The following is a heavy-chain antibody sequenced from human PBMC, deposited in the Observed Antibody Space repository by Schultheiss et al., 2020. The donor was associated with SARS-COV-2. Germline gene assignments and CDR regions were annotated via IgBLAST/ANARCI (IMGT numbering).Heavy chain of an antibody. V-gene: IGHV3-33*01. CDR3: ARLPLYYYYGMDV. CDR1: GFTFSSYG. CDR2: IWYDGSNK. D-gene: IGHD1-14*01. Sequence: GGSLRLSCAASGFTFSSYGMHWVRQAPGKGLEWVAVIWYDGSNKYYADSVKGRFTISRDNAKNSLYLQMNSLRAEDTAVYYCARLPLYYYYGMDVWGQGTTVTVSS. J-gene: IGHJ6*02.